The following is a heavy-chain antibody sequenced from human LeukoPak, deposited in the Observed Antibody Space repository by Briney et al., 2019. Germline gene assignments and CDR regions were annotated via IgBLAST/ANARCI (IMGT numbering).Heavy chain of an antibody. V-gene: IGHV3-30*03. CDR1: GFPFSNYG. CDR3: ARAKDGYFDY. D-gene: IGHD5-24*01. J-gene: IGHJ4*02. Sequence: GGSLRLSCAASGFPFSNYGMNWVRQAPGKGPEWVAIISYDESNKDYADSVKGRFTISRDNSKNTLYLQMNSLRPEDTAVYYCARAKDGYFDYWGQGTLVTVSS. CDR2: ISYDESNK.